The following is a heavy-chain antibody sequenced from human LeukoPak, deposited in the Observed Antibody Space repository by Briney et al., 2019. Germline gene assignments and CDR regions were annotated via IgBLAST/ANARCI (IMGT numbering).Heavy chain of an antibody. CDR3: ARAITKYQQLSSFGRNWFDP. D-gene: IGHD2-2*01. CDR1: GGTFSSYA. J-gene: IGHJ5*02. Sequence: GASVKVSCKASGGTFSSYAISWMRHAPGQGLEWMGRIIPILGIANYAQKFQGRVTITADKSTSTAYMELSSLRSEDTAVYYCARAITKYQQLSSFGRNWFDPWGQGTLVTVSS. V-gene: IGHV1-69*04. CDR2: IIPILGIA.